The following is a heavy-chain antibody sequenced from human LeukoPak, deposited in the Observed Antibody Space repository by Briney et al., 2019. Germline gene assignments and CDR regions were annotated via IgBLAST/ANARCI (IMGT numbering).Heavy chain of an antibody. CDR1: GYSISSGYY. D-gene: IGHD1-1*01. CDR3: ARDPYGNWNLSQYDNRGSFDY. J-gene: IGHJ4*02. CDR2: IYHSGST. Sequence: PSETLSLTCTVSGYSISSGYYWGWMRQPPGKGLEWIGGIYHSGSTYYNPSLKSRVTISVDTSKNQFSLKLSSVTAADTAVYFGARDPYGNWNLSQYDNRGSFDYWGQGTLVTVSS. V-gene: IGHV4-38-2*02.